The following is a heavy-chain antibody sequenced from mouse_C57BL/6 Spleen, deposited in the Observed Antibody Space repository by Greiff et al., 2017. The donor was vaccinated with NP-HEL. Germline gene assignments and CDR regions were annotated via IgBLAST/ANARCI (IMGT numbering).Heavy chain of an antibody. D-gene: IGHD3-2*02. Sequence: QVQLKQPGAELVKPGASVKVSCKASGYTFTSYWMHWVKQRPGQGLEWIGRIHPSDSDTNYNQKFKGKATLTVDKSSSTAYMQLSSLTSEDSAVFYSAIETVGDSAGYGRGAYWGQGSLVTVS. CDR2: IHPSDSDT. V-gene: IGHV1-74*01. J-gene: IGHJ3*01. CDR3: AIETVGDSAGYGRGAY. CDR1: GYTFTSYW.